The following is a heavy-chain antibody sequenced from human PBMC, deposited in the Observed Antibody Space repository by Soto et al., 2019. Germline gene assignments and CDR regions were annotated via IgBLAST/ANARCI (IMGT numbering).Heavy chain of an antibody. Sequence: GGSLRLSCSASGFTFISYGMHWVRQAPGKGLEWVAVISYDGSNKYYADSVKGRFTISRDNSKNTLYLQMNSLRAEDTAVYYCAKDRGDYVFDYWGQGTLVT. CDR2: ISYDGSNK. V-gene: IGHV3-30*18. J-gene: IGHJ4*02. CDR1: GFTFISYG. D-gene: IGHD4-17*01. CDR3: AKDRGDYVFDY.